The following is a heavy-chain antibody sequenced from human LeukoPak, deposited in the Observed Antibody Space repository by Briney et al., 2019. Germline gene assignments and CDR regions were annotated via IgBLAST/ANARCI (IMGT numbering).Heavy chain of an antibody. CDR1: RASISIYY. D-gene: IGHD6-19*01. Sequence: SETLSLTCTVSRASISIYYWSWIRQPPGKGLEWIGYIYYSGSTNYNPSLKGRVTMSVDTSKNQFSLRLSSVTAADTAVYYCARHSPRRIAVAGTTWWFDPWGQGTLVTVSS. CDR2: IYYSGST. J-gene: IGHJ5*01. CDR3: ARHSPRRIAVAGTTWWFDP. V-gene: IGHV4-59*01.